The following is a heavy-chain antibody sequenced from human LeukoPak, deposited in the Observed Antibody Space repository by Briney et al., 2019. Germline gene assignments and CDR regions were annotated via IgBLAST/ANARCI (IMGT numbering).Heavy chain of an antibody. Sequence: GGSLRLSCAASGFTFSSYAMSWVRQAPGKGLEWVSAISGSGGSTYYADSVKGRFTISGDNSKNTLYLQMNSLRAEDTAVYYCAKDLYYYDSSGLALFAFDIWGQGTMVTVSS. CDR2: ISGSGGST. D-gene: IGHD3-22*01. CDR1: GFTFSSYA. V-gene: IGHV3-23*01. CDR3: AKDLYYYDSSGLALFAFDI. J-gene: IGHJ3*02.